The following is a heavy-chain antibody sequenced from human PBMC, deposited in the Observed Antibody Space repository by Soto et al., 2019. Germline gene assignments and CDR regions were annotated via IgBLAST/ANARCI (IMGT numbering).Heavy chain of an antibody. Sequence: EVQLLESGGGLAQPGGSLRLSCVAYGFTFRTSVMSWVRQAPGKGLEWVSAITGSGDKTFYADSVKGRFTISRDNSKNTVYLQMNSLRVEDSAVYHCAKEGDYGSGWADYWGQGTLVSVSS. CDR1: GFTFRTSV. V-gene: IGHV3-23*01. CDR3: AKEGDYGSGWADY. D-gene: IGHD6-19*01. J-gene: IGHJ4*02. CDR2: ITGSGDKT.